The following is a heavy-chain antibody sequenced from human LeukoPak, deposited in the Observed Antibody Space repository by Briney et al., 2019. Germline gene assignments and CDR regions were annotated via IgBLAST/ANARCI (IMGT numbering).Heavy chain of an antibody. J-gene: IGHJ3*02. CDR2: INPNSGGT. CDR1: GYTFTGYY. D-gene: IGHD6-13*01. Sequence: ASVKVSCKASGYTFTGYYMHWVRQAPGQGLEGMGWINPNSGGTNYAQKFQGRVTMTRDTSISTAYMELGRLRSDDTAVYYCARVRAGLRAFDIWGEGTMVTVSS. V-gene: IGHV1-2*02. CDR3: ARVRAGLRAFDI.